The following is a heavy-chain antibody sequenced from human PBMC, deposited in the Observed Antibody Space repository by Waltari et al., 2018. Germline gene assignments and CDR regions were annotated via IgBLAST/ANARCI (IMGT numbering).Heavy chain of an antibody. J-gene: IGHJ4*02. CDR3: ARVGDSSSYYFDY. D-gene: IGHD6-6*01. CDR2: ISSSSSYI. Sequence: EVQLVESVGGLVKPGGSLRLSCAASELTYSSYSMNWVRQAPGKGLEWVSSISSSSSYIYYADSVKGRFTISRDNAKNSLYLQMNSLRAEDTAVYYCARVGDSSSYYFDYWGQGTLVTVSS. V-gene: IGHV3-21*01. CDR1: ELTYSSYS.